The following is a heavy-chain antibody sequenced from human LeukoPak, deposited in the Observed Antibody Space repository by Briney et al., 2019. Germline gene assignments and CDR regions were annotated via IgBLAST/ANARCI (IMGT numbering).Heavy chain of an antibody. CDR1: GFTFGDYY. CDR3: ARDSGLTVPLGY. CDR2: ISESGILI. Sequence: PGRSLRLSCAGSGFTFGDYYMAWIRQAPGKGLEWLSYISESGILIYYADSVKGRFTISRDNAKNSLYLQMNSLRAEDTALYYCARDSGLTVPLGYWGQGTLVTVSS. J-gene: IGHJ4*02. D-gene: IGHD2-15*01. V-gene: IGHV3-11*04.